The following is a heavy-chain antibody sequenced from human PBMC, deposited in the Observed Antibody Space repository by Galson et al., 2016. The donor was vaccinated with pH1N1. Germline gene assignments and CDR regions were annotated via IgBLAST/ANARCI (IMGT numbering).Heavy chain of an antibody. Sequence: VKVSCKVSGYTFTDFYIHWVRQAPGKGLELVGLVDPEDRKTIYADKFQDRVTITADTSTDTAYMELSSLTSEDTAVYYCASGASYVSGSYRRVQNYWGQGTRVTVSS. CDR3: ASGASYVSGSYRRVQNY. CDR2: VDPEDRKT. D-gene: IGHD1-26*01. CDR1: GYTFTDFY. V-gene: IGHV1-69-2*01. J-gene: IGHJ4*02.